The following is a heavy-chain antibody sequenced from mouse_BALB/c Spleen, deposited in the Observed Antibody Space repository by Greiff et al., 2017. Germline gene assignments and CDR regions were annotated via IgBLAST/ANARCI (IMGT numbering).Heavy chain of an antibody. Sequence: VQLMESGPGLVAPSQTLSLTCTVSGFSFTSYGVSWVRQPPGKGLEWLGVIRGDGSTNYHSALISRLSISKDNSKSQVFLKLNSLQTDDTATYYCAKNRRFYAMDYWGQGTSVTVSS. V-gene: IGHV2-3*01. CDR2: IRGDGST. CDR1: GFSFTSYG. CDR3: AKNRRFYAMDY. J-gene: IGHJ4*01.